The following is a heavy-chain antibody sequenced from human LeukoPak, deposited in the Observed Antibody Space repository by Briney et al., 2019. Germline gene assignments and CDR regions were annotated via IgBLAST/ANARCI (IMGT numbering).Heavy chain of an antibody. V-gene: IGHV1-69*13. Sequence: SVKVSCKASGGTFSSYAISWVRQAPGQGLEWMGGIIPIFGTANYAQKFQGRVTITADESTSTAYMELSSLRSEDTAVYYCARHSSGYSRWYDYWGQGTLVTVSS. CDR1: GGTFSSYA. CDR3: ARHSSGYSRWYDY. D-gene: IGHD3-22*01. CDR2: IIPIFGTA. J-gene: IGHJ4*02.